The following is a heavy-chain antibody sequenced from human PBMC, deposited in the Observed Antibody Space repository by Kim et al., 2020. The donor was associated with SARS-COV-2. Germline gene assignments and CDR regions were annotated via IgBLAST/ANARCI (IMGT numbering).Heavy chain of an antibody. Sequence: THYNPSLMSRIIMSVDTSKNQFSLDLNSVTAADTAVYFCARTATFSLSWFDYWGQGTLVTVSS. V-gene: IGHV4-30-2*05. CDR3: ARTATFSLSWFDY. D-gene: IGHD6-13*01. J-gene: IGHJ4*02. CDR2: T.